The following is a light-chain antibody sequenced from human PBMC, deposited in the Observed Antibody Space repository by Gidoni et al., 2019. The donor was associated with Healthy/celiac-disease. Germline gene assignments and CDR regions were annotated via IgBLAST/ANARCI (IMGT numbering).Light chain of an antibody. J-gene: IGLJ2*01. V-gene: IGLV3-1*01. CDR3: QAWDSRTVV. CDR1: KLGDQY. CDR2: HDS. Sequence: YELTQPPSVSVSPGQTARITGAGAKLGDQYSCWYQQTSGQSPVLVIYHDSKRPSGFPERFSGSNSGNTAPLTISGTQAMDEADYYCQAWDSRTVVFGGGTKLTVL.